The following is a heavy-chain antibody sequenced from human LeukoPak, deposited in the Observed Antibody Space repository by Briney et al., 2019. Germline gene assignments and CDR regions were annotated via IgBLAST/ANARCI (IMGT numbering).Heavy chain of an antibody. V-gene: IGHV1-2*02. CDR1: GYTFTNYG. CDR3: ASSRGAADFDWFYNYYYYGMDV. J-gene: IGHJ6*02. CDR2: INPNSGGT. D-gene: IGHD3-9*01. Sequence: ASVKVSCKASGYTFTNYGFSWVRQAPGQGLEWMGWINPNSGGTNYAQKFQGRVTMTRDTSISTAYMELSRLRSDDTAVYYCASSRGAADFDWFYNYYYYGMDVWGQGSTVTVSS.